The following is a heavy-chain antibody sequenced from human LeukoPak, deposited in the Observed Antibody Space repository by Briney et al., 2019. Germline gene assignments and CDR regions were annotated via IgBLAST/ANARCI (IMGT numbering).Heavy chain of an antibody. CDR3: ARLRMAWYADY. D-gene: IGHD2-2*01. CDR1: GYSFTSYW. CDR2: IYPSDSET. Sequence: GESLKISCKGSGYSFTSYWICCVRQMPGEGLEGMGIIYPSDSETRYSPSFQGQVTISADKSITTAYLQWSSLNASDTAMYYCARLRMAWYADYWGQGTLVTVSS. V-gene: IGHV5-51*01. J-gene: IGHJ4*02.